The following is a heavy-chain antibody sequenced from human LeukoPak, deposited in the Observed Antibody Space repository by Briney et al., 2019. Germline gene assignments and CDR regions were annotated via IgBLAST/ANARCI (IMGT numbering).Heavy chain of an antibody. J-gene: IGHJ5*02. CDR3: ARDPAYSGSLDWFDP. CDR2: ISSSSSYI. V-gene: IGHV3-11*06. Sequence: HPGGSLRLSCAASGFTFSDYYMSWIRQAPGKGLEWVSSISSSSSYIYYADSVKGRFTISRDNAKNSLYLQMNSLRAEDTAVYYCARDPAYSGSLDWFDPWGQGTLVTVSS. CDR1: GFTFSDYY. D-gene: IGHD1-26*01.